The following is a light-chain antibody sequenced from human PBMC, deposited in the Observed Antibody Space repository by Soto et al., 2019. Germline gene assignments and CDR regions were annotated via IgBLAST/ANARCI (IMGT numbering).Light chain of an antibody. J-gene: IGLJ1*01. Sequence: QSVLTQPRSVSGSPGQSVTISCTGTSSDVGGYNYVSWCQQRPGKAPKLMIYDVSRRPSGVPGRFSGSKSGNTASLTISGLQAEDEAEYFCCSHAASYTYVFGPGTKVTVL. CDR2: DVS. CDR3: CSHAASYTYV. V-gene: IGLV2-11*01. CDR1: SSDVGGYNY.